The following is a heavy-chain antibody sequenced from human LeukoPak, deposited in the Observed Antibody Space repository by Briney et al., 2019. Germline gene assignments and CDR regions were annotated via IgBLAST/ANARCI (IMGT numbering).Heavy chain of an antibody. V-gene: IGHV3-30*03. CDR2: ISYDGSNK. D-gene: IGHD1-26*01. J-gene: IGHJ4*02. Sequence: PGGSLRLSCAASGFTFSSYSMNWVRQAPGKGLEWVAVISYDGSNKYYADSVKGRFTISRDNSKNTLYLQMNSLRAEDTAVYYCAPDRDSGSYYGFDYWGQGTLVTVSS. CDR1: GFTFSSYS. CDR3: APDRDSGSYYGFDY.